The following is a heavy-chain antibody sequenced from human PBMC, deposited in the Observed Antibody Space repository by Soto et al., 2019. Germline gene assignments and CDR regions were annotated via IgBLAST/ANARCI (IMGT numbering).Heavy chain of an antibody. Sequence: GGSLRLSCAASGFTFSSYGMHWVRQAPGKGLEWVAVISYDGSNKYYADSVKGRFTISRDNSKNTLYLQMNSLRAEDTAVYYCAKDQGYCTNGVCYTGYYYYGMDVWGQGTTVTVSS. J-gene: IGHJ6*02. V-gene: IGHV3-30*18. CDR2: ISYDGSNK. D-gene: IGHD2-8*01. CDR3: AKDQGYCTNGVCYTGYYYYGMDV. CDR1: GFTFSSYG.